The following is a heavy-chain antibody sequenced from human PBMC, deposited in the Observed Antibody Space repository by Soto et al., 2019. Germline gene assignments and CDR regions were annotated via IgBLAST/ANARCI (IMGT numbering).Heavy chain of an antibody. CDR2: INGDGTNT. CDR1: GFTFSDDW. CDR3: ARGIQYRYGMDV. V-gene: IGHV3-74*01. Sequence: EVQLVESGGGLVQPGGSLRLSCAAAGFTFSDDWMHWVRQAPGKGLVWVSRINGDGTNTFYADSVKGRFSISRDNAKNTVYLHMYSLRGEDTAVYYCARGIQYRYGMDVWGQGTTVTVSS. J-gene: IGHJ6*02. D-gene: IGHD4-4*01.